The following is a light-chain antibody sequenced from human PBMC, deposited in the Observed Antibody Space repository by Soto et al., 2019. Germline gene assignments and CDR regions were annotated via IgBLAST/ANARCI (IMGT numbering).Light chain of an antibody. Sequence: QSVLTQPPSASASLGASVTLTCTLSSGYSNYKVDWYQQRPGKGPRFVMRVGTGGIVGSKGDGIPDRFSVLGSGLNRYLTIKNIQEEDESDYHCGADHGSGSNFFVVFGGGTKPTVL. CDR1: SGYSNYK. J-gene: IGLJ2*01. CDR2: VGTGGIVG. CDR3: GADHGSGSNFFVV. V-gene: IGLV9-49*01.